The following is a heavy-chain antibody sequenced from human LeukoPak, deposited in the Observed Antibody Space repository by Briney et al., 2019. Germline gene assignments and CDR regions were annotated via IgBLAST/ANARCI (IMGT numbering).Heavy chain of an antibody. CDR2: INANSGAT. J-gene: IGHJ4*02. Sequence: GASVKVSCKASGFTFTAYLIYWVRQAPGQGLEWMGWINANSGATNYAQKLQGRVTMTTDTSTSTAYMELRSLRSDDTAVYYCARDYGDYGSFHYFDYWGQGTLVTVSS. CDR1: GFTFTAYL. D-gene: IGHD4-17*01. CDR3: ARDYGDYGSFHYFDY. V-gene: IGHV1-18*04.